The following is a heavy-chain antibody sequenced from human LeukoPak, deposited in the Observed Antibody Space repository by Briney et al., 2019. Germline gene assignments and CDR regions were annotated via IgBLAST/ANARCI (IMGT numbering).Heavy chain of an antibody. D-gene: IGHD6-19*01. J-gene: IGHJ4*02. CDR2: ISSSSSYI. CDR1: GFTFSSYS. CDR3: ARAISSGDFDY. V-gene: IGHV3-21*01. Sequence: TGGSLRLSCAASGFTFSSYSMNWVRQAPGKGLEWVSSISSSSSYIYYADSVEGRFTISRDNAKNSLYLQMNSLRAEDTAVYYCARAISSGDFDYWGQGTLVTVSS.